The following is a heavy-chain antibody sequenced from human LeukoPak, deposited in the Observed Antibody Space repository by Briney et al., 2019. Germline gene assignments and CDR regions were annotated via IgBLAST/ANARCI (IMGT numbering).Heavy chain of an antibody. J-gene: IGHJ4*02. CDR2: TYYSGST. CDR3: ARNPRGFGKYYFDY. V-gene: IGHV4-59*01. D-gene: IGHD3-22*01. Sequence: SETLSLTCTVSGGSISSYYWSWIRQPPGKGLEWIGYTYYSGSTNYNPSLKCRVTISVDTSKNQFSLKLSSVTAADTAFYYCARNPRGFGKYYFDYWGQGMLVTVSS. CDR1: GGSISSYY.